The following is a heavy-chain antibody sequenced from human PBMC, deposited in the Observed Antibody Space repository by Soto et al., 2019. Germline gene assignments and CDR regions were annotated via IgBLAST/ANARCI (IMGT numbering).Heavy chain of an antibody. V-gene: IGHV4-59*08. CDR2: IYYSGST. Sequence: SETLSLTCAVSAGSISSYYWSWIRQPPGKGLEWIGYIYYSGSTNYNPSLKRRVTISVDTSKNQFSLKLSSVTAADTAVYYCARLKSGYYTDYGYYYMDVWGKGTTVTVSS. CDR1: AGSISSYY. J-gene: IGHJ6*03. CDR3: ARLKSGYYTDYGYYYMDV. D-gene: IGHD3-3*01.